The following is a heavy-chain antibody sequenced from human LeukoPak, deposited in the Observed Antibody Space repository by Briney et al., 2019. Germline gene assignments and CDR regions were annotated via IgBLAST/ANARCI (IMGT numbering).Heavy chain of an antibody. Sequence: SETLSLTCTVSGGSISSYYWSWIRQPAGKGLEWIGRIYTSGSTNYNPSLKSRVTMSVDTSKNQFSLKLSSVTAADTAVYYCARHRHLAAHYYYGMDVWGQGTTVTVSS. J-gene: IGHJ6*02. V-gene: IGHV4-4*07. D-gene: IGHD2-15*01. CDR2: IYTSGST. CDR1: GGSISSYY. CDR3: ARHRHLAAHYYYGMDV.